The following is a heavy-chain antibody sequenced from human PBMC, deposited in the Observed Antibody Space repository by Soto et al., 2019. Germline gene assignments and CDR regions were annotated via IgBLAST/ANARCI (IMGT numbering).Heavy chain of an antibody. V-gene: IGHV3-30*14. J-gene: IGHJ4*02. D-gene: IGHD2-21*02. CDR3: AMEPYGDSQYFDF. CDR2: ISHDGRIT. Sequence: QVQLVESGGGMVQPGTSLQLSCAASGFTFNSLSLHWVRQRPDKGLEGVAVISHDGRITFYADFVKGRFTVSRDNSKTTICLQVNSLRAEDTAVYYCAMEPYGDSQYFDFWGQGTLVTVSS. CDR1: GFTFNSLS.